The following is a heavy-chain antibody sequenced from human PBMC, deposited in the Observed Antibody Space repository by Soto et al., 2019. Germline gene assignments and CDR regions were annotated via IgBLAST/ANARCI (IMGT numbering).Heavy chain of an antibody. CDR3: GTRGGGYAINEGY. CDR2: IYYSGST. D-gene: IGHD3-10*01. J-gene: IGHJ4*02. V-gene: IGHV4-39*01. Sequence: QLQLQESGPGLVKPSETLSLTCTVSGGSISSSSYYWGWIRQPPGKGLEWIGSIYYSGSTYYNPPLTCRVTISVDTSKNQFSLKLSAVTAADTAVYYCGTRGGGYAINEGYWGQGTLVTVSS. CDR1: GGSISSSSYY.